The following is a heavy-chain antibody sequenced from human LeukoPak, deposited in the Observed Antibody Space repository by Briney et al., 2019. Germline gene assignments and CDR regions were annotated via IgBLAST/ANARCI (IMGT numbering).Heavy chain of an antibody. CDR3: AKGALLWFGELLESVPFDY. D-gene: IGHD3-10*01. Sequence: QPGGSLRLSCAASGFTFSSYGMHWVRQAPGKGLEWVAVISYDGSNKYYADSVKGRFTISRDNSKNTLYLQMNSLRAEDTAVYYCAKGALLWFGELLESVPFDYWGQGTLVTVSS. CDR2: ISYDGSNK. V-gene: IGHV3-30*18. CDR1: GFTFSSYG. J-gene: IGHJ4*02.